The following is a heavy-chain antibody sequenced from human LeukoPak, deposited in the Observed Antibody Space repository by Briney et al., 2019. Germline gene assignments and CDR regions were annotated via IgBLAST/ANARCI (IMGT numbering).Heavy chain of an antibody. J-gene: IGHJ4*02. D-gene: IGHD3-10*01. V-gene: IGHV3-53*05. Sequence: GGSLRLSCAASGFTFSNAYMNWVRQAPGKGLEWVSVIYSGGSIYYADSVKGRFTISRDNSKNTLYLQLNSLRVEDTAMYYCARAGSGSSPSDYWGQGTLVTVSS. CDR2: IYSGGSI. CDR1: GFTFSNAY. CDR3: ARAGSGSSPSDY.